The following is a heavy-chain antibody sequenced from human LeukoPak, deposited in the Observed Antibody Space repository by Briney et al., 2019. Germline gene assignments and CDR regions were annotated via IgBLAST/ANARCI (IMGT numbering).Heavy chain of an antibody. Sequence: SETLSLTCTVSGYSISSGYYWGWIQQPAGKGLEWIGRIHTSGSTNYKSSLKSRVTMSVDTSKNQFSLKLSSVTAADTAVYHCARGGYYYDSSGYYSFDYWGQGTLVTVSS. V-gene: IGHV4-4*07. J-gene: IGHJ4*02. CDR3: ARGGYYYDSSGYYSFDY. CDR1: GYSISSGYY. D-gene: IGHD3-22*01. CDR2: IHTSGST.